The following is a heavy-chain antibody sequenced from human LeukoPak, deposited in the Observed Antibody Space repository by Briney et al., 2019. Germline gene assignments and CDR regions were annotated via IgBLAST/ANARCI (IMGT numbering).Heavy chain of an antibody. J-gene: IGHJ5*02. CDR3: LRDPASGSHFAWFDP. V-gene: IGHV4-34*01. CDR1: GGSLSGYY. Sequence: SETLSLTCAVYGGSLSGYYWSWIRQPPGKGLEWIGEINHSGSTNYNPSLKSRVTISVDMSKNQFSLELSSVTAADTAVYYCLRDPASGSHFAWFDPWGQGTLVTVSS. D-gene: IGHD3-10*01. CDR2: INHSGST.